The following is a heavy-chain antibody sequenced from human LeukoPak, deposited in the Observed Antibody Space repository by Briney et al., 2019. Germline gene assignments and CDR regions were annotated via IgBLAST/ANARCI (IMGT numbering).Heavy chain of an antibody. CDR3: ARAVYCSSTSCYFDP. Sequence: PSETLSLTCTVSGASISIGSYYWVWIRQPPAKGVEWIGSIHYNGRTYYNPSLKSRVTTSLDTSKNPGSVNLRFVTAADTAVYYCARAVYCSSTSCYFDPWGQGTLVTVSS. CDR1: GASISIGSYY. D-gene: IGHD2-2*01. J-gene: IGHJ5*02. CDR2: IHYNGRT. V-gene: IGHV4-39*01.